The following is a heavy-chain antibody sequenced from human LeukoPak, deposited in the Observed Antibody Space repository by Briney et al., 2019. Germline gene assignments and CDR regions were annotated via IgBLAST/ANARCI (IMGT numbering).Heavy chain of an antibody. V-gene: IGHV4-4*07. CDR3: ARDRGPSGSYYDAFDI. CDR1: GGSISSYY. CDR2: TYTSGST. Sequence: PSETLSLTCTVSGGSISSYYWSWIRQPAGKGLEWIGRTYTSGSTNYNPSLKSRVTMSVDTSKNQFSLKLSSVTAADTAVYYCARDRGPSGSYYDAFDIWGQGTMVTVSS. D-gene: IGHD1-26*01. J-gene: IGHJ3*02.